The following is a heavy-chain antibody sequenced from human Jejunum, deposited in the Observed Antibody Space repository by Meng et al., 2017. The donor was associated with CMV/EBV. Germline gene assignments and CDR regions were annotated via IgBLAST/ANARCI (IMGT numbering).Heavy chain of an antibody. J-gene: IGHJ5*02. D-gene: IGHD3-16*01. Sequence: SCVASGLTVEGNYMSWVRQAPGEGLEWISVIYSAGDAHYADSEKGRFTISRDTSKNTVYLQLNSLRPEDTAVYYCVRGGLKGFDPWGQGTLVTVSS. CDR1: GLTVEGNY. V-gene: IGHV3-66*02. CDR2: IYSAGDA. CDR3: VRGGLKGFDP.